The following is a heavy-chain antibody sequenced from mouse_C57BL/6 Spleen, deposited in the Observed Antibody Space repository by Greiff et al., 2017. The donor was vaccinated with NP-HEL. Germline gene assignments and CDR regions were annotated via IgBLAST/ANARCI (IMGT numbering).Heavy chain of an antibody. J-gene: IGHJ4*01. CDR2: IYPGDGDT. CDR1: GYEFSSSW. D-gene: IGHD2-1*01. CDR3: ARECVYYGNPMDY. Sequence: QVQLQQSGPELVKPGASVKISCKASGYEFSSSWRNWVKQRPGKGLEWIGRIYPGDGDTNYNGKFKGKATLTADKSSSTAYMQLSSLTSDDSAVYFCARECVYYGNPMDYWGQGTSVTVSS. V-gene: IGHV1-82*01.